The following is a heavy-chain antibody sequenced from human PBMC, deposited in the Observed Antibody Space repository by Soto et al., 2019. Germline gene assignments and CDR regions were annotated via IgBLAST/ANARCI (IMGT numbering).Heavy chain of an antibody. CDR1: GYTFTGYY. D-gene: IGHD1-1*01. Sequence: GASVKVSFKASGYTFTGYYMHWVRQAPGQGLEWMGWINPNSGGTNYAQKFQGRVTMTRDTSISTAYMELSRLRSDDTAVYYCAREESWNRNWFDPWGQGTLVTVSS. CDR3: AREESWNRNWFDP. J-gene: IGHJ5*02. V-gene: IGHV1-2*02. CDR2: INPNSGGT.